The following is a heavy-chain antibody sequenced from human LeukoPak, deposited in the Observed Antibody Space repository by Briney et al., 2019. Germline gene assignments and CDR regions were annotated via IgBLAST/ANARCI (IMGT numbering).Heavy chain of an antibody. D-gene: IGHD3-16*01. CDR1: GGSISSSSYY. V-gene: IGHV4-39*01. Sequence: SETLSLTCTVFGGSISSSSYYWDWIRQSPGKGLEWIGNIYYDGSTHYNPSLKSRVTISVDTSKNQFSLKLSSVTAADTALYYCARQGEYTTSLGRKQFDYWGQGTLVTVSS. CDR3: ARQGEYTTSLGRKQFDY. CDR2: IYYDGST. J-gene: IGHJ4*02.